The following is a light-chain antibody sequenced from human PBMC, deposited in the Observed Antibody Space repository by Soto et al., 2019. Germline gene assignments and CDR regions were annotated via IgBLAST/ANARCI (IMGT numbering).Light chain of an antibody. Sequence: EIVLTQSPGTLSLSPGERATLSCRASQRVSSSYLAWYQLRPGQAPRLLIYSTSSRAPGIPDRFSGSGSGTDFTLTIFRLEPEDFAVYYCQQYTSSPLTFGGGTKVEIK. CDR1: QRVSSSY. CDR3: QQYTSSPLT. V-gene: IGKV3-20*01. CDR2: STS. J-gene: IGKJ4*01.